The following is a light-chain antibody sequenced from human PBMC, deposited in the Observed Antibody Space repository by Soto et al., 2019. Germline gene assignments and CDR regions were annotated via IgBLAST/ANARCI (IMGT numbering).Light chain of an antibody. V-gene: IGKV3-20*01. CDR3: QQYGSSGT. J-gene: IGKJ1*01. CDR2: GAS. Sequence: EILLTQSPGTLSLSPGERATRSCRASQSVSNNYLAWYQQKPGQAPRLLIYGASNRATGIPDRFSGSGSGTDFTLTISRLEPEDFAVYYCQQYGSSGTFGQGTKVDIK. CDR1: QSVSNNY.